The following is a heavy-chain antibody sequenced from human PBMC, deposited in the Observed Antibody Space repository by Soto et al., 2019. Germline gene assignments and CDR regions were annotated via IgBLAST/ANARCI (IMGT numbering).Heavy chain of an antibody. V-gene: IGHV1-18*01. CDR2: ISAYNGNT. D-gene: IGHD5-18*01. Sequence: QVQLVQSGAEVKKPGASVKVSCKASGYTFTSYGISWVRQAPGQGLEWMGWISAYNGNTNYAQKLQGRVTMTTDTSTRTAYMELRSLRSDDTDVYYCERCGYSYGPGSLYYYGMDVLGQGNTVTVSS. CDR3: ERCGYSYGPGSLYYYGMDV. CDR1: GYTFTSYG. J-gene: IGHJ6*02.